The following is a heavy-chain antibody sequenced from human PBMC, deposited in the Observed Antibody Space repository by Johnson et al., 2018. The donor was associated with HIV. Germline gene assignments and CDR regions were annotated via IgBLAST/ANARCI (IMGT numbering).Heavy chain of an antibody. Sequence: VHLVESGGGVVQPGRSLRLSCAASGFTFDDYDMNWVRQAPGKGLEWVSGINWNGDNTGYGDSVKGRFTISRDNSKNTLYLQMNSLRAEDTAVYYCARGSRYTYDNDDAYLLHAFDFWGQGTKVTVSS. V-gene: IGHV3-20*04. CDR3: ARGSRYTYDNDDAYLLHAFDF. D-gene: IGHD3-22*01. CDR2: INWNGDNT. J-gene: IGHJ3*01. CDR1: GFTFDDYD.